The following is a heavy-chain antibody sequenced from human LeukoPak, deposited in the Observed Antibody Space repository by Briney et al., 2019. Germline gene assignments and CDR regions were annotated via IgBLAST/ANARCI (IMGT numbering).Heavy chain of an antibody. CDR3: LRTVEPYGDYNYYYYMDV. V-gene: IGHV3-48*01. D-gene: IGHD4-17*01. J-gene: IGHJ6*03. CDR1: GFTFNTYS. Sequence: GGSLRLSCTASGFTFNTYSMTWGRQAPGKGLEWVSYISGGSKTIYYAESVKGRFTISRDNARNSVSLQMDTLRVDDTAVYYCLRTVEPYGDYNYYYYMDVWGKGTTVTVSS. CDR2: ISGGSKTI.